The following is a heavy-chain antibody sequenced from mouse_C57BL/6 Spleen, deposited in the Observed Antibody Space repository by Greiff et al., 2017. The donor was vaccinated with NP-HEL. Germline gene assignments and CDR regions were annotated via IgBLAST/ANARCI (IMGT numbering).Heavy chain of an antibody. CDR1: GYTFTSYG. V-gene: IGHV1-81*01. CDR3: ARNWDEYFDY. Sequence: QVQLKESGAELARPGASVKLSCKASGYTFTSYGISWVKQRTGQGLEWIGEIYPRSGNTYYNEKFKGKATLTADKSSSTAYMELRSLTSEDSAVYFCARNWDEYFDYWGQGTTLTVSS. J-gene: IGHJ2*01. D-gene: IGHD4-1*01. CDR2: IYPRSGNT.